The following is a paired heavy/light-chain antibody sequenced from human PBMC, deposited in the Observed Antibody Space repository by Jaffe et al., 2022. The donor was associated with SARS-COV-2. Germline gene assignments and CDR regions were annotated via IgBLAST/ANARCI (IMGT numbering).Heavy chain of an antibody. Sequence: EVQLVESGGGLVQPGGSLRLSCAASGFTFSSYSMNWVRQAPGKGLEWVSYISSSSSTIYYADSVKGRFTISRDNAKNSLYLQMNSLRDEDTAVYYCARALGCTNGVCPFGYYYYYGMDVWGQGTTVTVSS. V-gene: IGHV3-48*02. J-gene: IGHJ6*02. CDR1: GFTFSSYS. CDR3: ARALGCTNGVCPFGYYYYYGMDV. CDR2: ISSSSSTI. D-gene: IGHD2-8*01.
Light chain of an antibody. CDR2: LGS. V-gene: IGKV2-28*01. Sequence: DIVMTQSPLSLPVTPGEPASISCRSSQSLLHSNGYNYLDWYLQKPGQSPQLLIYLGSNRASGVPDRFSGSGSGTDFTLKISRVEAEDVGVYYCMQALQTPLTFGQGTRLEIK. CDR3: MQALQTPLT. CDR1: QSLLHSNGYNY. J-gene: IGKJ5*01.